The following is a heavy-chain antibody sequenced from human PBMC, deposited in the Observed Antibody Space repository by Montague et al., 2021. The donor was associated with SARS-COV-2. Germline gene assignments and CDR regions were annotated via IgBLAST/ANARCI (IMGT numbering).Heavy chain of an antibody. CDR3: ARGHLSVSMIVVVFTSASYYFGY. CDR2: IKQSGST. D-gene: IGHD3-22*01. V-gene: IGHV4-34*01. Sequence: SETLSLTCAVYGGSFGDDHWSWIRQPPGKGLEWIGDIKQSGSTNXNPSLKSRGTISVDTSKNQFSLKLTSVTAADTAVYFCARGHLSVSMIVVVFTSASYYFGYWGQGAQVTVSS. J-gene: IGHJ4*02. CDR1: GGSFGDDH.